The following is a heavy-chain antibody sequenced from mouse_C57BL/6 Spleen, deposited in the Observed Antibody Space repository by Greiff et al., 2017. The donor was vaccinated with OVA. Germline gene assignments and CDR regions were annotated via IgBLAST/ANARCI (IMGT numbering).Heavy chain of an antibody. V-gene: IGHV1-78*01. CDR3: ARDRDGYIYYYAMDY. J-gene: IGHJ4*01. Sequence: QVQLQQSDAELVKPGASVKISCKVSGYTFTDHTIHWMKQRPEQGLEWIGYIYPRDGSTKYNEKFKGKAPLTADKSSSTAYMQLNSLTSEDSAVYFCARDRDGYIYYYAMDYWGQGTSVTVSS. D-gene: IGHD2-3*01. CDR1: GYTFTDHT. CDR2: IYPRDGST.